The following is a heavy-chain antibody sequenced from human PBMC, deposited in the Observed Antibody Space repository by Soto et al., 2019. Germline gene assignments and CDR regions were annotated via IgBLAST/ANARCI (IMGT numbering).Heavy chain of an antibody. CDR2: ISGSGGST. D-gene: IGHD4-17*01. Sequence: EVQLLESGGGLVQPGGSLRLSCAASGFTFSSYAMSWVRQAPGKGLEWVSAISGSGGSTYYADSVKGRFTITRDNSKNTLYLQTNLLRADDTAVYDCAKENLGHTVTTYDYWCQGTLLTLSS. V-gene: IGHV3-23*01. CDR3: AKENLGHTVTTYDY. CDR1: GFTFSSYA. J-gene: IGHJ4*01.